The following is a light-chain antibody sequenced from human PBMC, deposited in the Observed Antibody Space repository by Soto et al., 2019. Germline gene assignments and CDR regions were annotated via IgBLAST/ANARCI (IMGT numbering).Light chain of an antibody. CDR3: QQRDNWPFT. V-gene: IGKV3-11*01. CDR1: RSVGSY. J-gene: IGKJ3*01. CDR2: AAS. Sequence: EIVLTQSPAPLSLSPGERATLSCRASRSVGSYLAWFQQRPGQAPRLLIHAASNRAPGIPARFTGSGSGTDFTLTISSLEPEDYAVYYCQQRDNWPFTFGPGTTVDIK.